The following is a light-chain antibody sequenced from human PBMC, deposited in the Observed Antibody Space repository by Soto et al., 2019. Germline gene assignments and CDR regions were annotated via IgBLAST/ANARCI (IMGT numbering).Light chain of an antibody. Sequence: RTQPPSASGTPGQRVTISCSGSSSNIGSNTVSWYQQLPGTAPKLLIYRNNQRPSGVPDRFSGSKSGTSASLAISGLQSEDEADYYCATWDDSLNGYVFGTGTKVTVL. CDR3: ATWDDSLNGYV. J-gene: IGLJ1*01. CDR2: RNN. V-gene: IGLV1-44*01. CDR1: SSNIGSNT.